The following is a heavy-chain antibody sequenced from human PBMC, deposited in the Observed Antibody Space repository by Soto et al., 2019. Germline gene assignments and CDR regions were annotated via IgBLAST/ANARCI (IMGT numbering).Heavy chain of an antibody. CDR3: ASWLKTSGWYVLLEGSFDY. Sequence: GGSLRLSCAASGFTFSTDAMSWVRQAPGKGLEWVSTISGSGGNTYYADSVKGRFTISRDNSKNTLYLQMNSLRADDTAVYYCASWLKTSGWYVLLEGSFDYWGQGTLVTVSS. D-gene: IGHD6-19*01. CDR2: ISGSGGNT. CDR1: GFTFSTDA. J-gene: IGHJ4*02. V-gene: IGHV3-23*01.